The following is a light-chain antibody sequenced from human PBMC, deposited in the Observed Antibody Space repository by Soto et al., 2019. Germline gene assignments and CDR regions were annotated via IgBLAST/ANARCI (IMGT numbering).Light chain of an antibody. CDR2: SNN. J-gene: IGLJ1*01. CDR3: AAWDESLNGFYV. V-gene: IGLV1-44*01. Sequence: QSALTQPPSASGTPGQRVTISCSGSSXNIGSNTINWYQQLPGTAPKLLIYSNNQRPSGVPDRFSGSKSGTSASLAISGLQSEDEADYYCAAWDESLNGFYVFGTGTKVTVL. CDR1: SXNIGSNT.